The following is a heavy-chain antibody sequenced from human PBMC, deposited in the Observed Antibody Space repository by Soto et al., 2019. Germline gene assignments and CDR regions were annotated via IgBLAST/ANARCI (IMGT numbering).Heavy chain of an antibody. CDR3: ARPHRSGDYYPFDY. CDR2: IYDSGST. D-gene: IGHD4-17*01. V-gene: IGHV4-59*01. J-gene: IGHJ4*02. CDR1: GDSISTFY. Sequence: PSETLSLTCTVSGDSISTFYWSWVRQPPGKGLEWIGYIYDSGSTKYNPSLKSRVTISVDTSKNQFSLKLSSVTAADTAVYYCARPHRSGDYYPFDYWGQGSLVTVSS.